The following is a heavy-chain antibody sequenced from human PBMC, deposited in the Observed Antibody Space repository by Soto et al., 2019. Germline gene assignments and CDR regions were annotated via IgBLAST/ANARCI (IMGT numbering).Heavy chain of an antibody. D-gene: IGHD3-3*01. J-gene: IGHJ4*02. CDR2: IIPIFGTA. CDR3: ARGPGLFGVVIAYFDY. Sequence: SVKVSCKASGGTFSSYAISWVRQAPGQGLEWMGGIIPIFGTANYAQKFQGRVTITADESTSTAYMELSSLRSEDTAVYYCARGPGLFGVVIAYFDYWGQGXLVTVSS. CDR1: GGTFSSYA. V-gene: IGHV1-69*13.